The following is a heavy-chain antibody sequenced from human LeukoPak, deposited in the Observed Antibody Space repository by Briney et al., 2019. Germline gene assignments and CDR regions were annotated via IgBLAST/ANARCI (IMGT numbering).Heavy chain of an antibody. Sequence: PGGSLRLSCAASEFTFSSYGMSWVRQAPGKRLEWVSSISGSGGSTQYADSVQGRFAISRDNSKNTLYLQMNSLRVEDTAVYYCARDTVRITIFGVDPHLLYFDYWGQGTLVTVSS. V-gene: IGHV3-23*01. D-gene: IGHD3-3*01. J-gene: IGHJ4*02. CDR3: ARDTVRITIFGVDPHLLYFDY. CDR2: ISGSGGST. CDR1: EFTFSSYG.